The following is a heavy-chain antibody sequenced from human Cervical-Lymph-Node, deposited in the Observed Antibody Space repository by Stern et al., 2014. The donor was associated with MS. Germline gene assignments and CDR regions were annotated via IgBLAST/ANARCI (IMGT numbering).Heavy chain of an antibody. CDR1: GDTFNNYA. V-gene: IGHV1-69*01. J-gene: IGHJ4*02. D-gene: IGHD5-18*01. CDR3: ARDDVEAAMWS. CDR2: IIPVFGTT. Sequence: KLVQSGAELKKPGSSVKVSCKTSGDTFNNYAISWVRQAPGQGLEWMGGIIPVFGTTDYAQKFQGRLTITADEPTSTAYMELTSLRFDDTAVYYCARDDVEAAMWSWGQGTLVTVSS.